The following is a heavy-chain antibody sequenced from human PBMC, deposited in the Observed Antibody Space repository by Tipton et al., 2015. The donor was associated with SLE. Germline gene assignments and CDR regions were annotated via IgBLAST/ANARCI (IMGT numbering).Heavy chain of an antibody. CDR1: GGSISSGDYY. J-gene: IGHJ3*02. CDR3: AKNYLAPSAFDN. CDR2: IYYSGST. D-gene: IGHD3-10*01. Sequence: GLVKPSETLSLTCTVSGGSISSGDYYWSWIRQPPGKGLEWIGYIYYSGSTYYSPSLKSRVTISVYTSKNQFSLKLSSVTAADTAVYYCAKNYLAPSAFDNWGQGTMVTVSS. V-gene: IGHV4-30-4*01.